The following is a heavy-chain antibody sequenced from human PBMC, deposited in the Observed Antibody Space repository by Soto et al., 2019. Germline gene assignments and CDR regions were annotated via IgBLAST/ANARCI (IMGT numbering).Heavy chain of an antibody. V-gene: IGHV3-23*01. Sequence: GGSLRLSCAASGFTFSSYAMSWVRQAPGKGLEWVSAISGSGGSTYYADSVKGRFTISRDNSKNTLYLQMNSLRAEDTAVYYCAKKTPHDYDILTGYYGYWGQGTQVTRLL. CDR2: ISGSGGST. J-gene: IGHJ4*02. CDR3: AKKTPHDYDILTGYYGY. D-gene: IGHD3-9*01. CDR1: GFTFSSYA.